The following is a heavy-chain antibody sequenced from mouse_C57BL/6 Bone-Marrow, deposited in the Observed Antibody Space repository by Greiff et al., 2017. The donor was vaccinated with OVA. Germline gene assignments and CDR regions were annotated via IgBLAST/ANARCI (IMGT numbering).Heavy chain of an antibody. D-gene: IGHD1-1*01. Sequence: EVNLVESGGGLVQPGGSLKLSCAASGFTFSDYGMAWVRQAPRKGPEWVAFISNLAYSIYYADNVTGRFTISRENAKNTLYLEMIRLRSEDTAMYYWARPHYYGSSDWYCDVWGTGTTVTVSS. CDR3: ARPHYYGSSDWYCDV. J-gene: IGHJ1*03. CDR1: GFTFSDYG. V-gene: IGHV5-15*01. CDR2: ISNLAYSI.